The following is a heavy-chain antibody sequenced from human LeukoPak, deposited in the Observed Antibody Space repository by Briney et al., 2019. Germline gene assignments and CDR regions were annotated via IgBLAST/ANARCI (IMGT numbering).Heavy chain of an antibody. J-gene: IGHJ6*02. CDR2: IYYSGST. CDR3: ARDRLVVAAKVYYYYGMDV. Sequence: SETLSLTCAVYGGSFSGYYWSWIRQPPGKGLEWIGYIYYSGSTYYNPSLKSRVTISVDTSKNQFSLKLSSVTAADTAVYYCARDRLVVAAKVYYYYGMDVWGQGTTVTVSS. V-gene: IGHV4-34*09. CDR1: GGSFSGYY. D-gene: IGHD2-15*01.